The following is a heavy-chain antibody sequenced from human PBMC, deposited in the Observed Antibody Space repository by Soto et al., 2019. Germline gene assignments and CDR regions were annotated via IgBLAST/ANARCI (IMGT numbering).Heavy chain of an antibody. CDR2: TIHAIDLI. CDR3: ARTGSFDY. V-gene: IGHV1-69*02. J-gene: IGHJ4*02. CDR1: AGTFDTYS. Sequence: QVQLVQSGAEVKKPGASVKVSCKASAGTFDTYSIMWVRQAPGQGLEWMGRTIHAIDLINYAQKFQGRFTITVDKSTTTVYMELRSLRSEDTAIYYCARTGSFDYWGQGTLVTVSS.